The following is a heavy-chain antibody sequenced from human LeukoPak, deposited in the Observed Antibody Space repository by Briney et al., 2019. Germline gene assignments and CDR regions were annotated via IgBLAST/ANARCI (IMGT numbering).Heavy chain of an antibody. Sequence: PSETLSLTCTVSGGSISSYYWGWIRQPPGKGLEWIGSIYYSGSTYYNPSLKSRVTISVDTSKNQFSLKLSPVTAADTAVYYCARHPLSSSYWFDPWGQGTLVTVSS. CDR3: ARHPLSSSYWFDP. CDR1: GGSISSYY. CDR2: IYYSGST. J-gene: IGHJ5*02. D-gene: IGHD6-6*01. V-gene: IGHV4-39*01.